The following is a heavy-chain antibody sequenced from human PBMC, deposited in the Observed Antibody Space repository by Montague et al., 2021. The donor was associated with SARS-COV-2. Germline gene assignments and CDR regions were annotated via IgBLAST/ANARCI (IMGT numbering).Heavy chain of an antibody. D-gene: IGHD6-19*01. J-gene: IGHJ4*02. Sequence: SETLSLTCAVYGESFSAYIWNWIRQLPGKGLEWIGEINHRGLTKYNPSLNSRVTLSVDTSRNQFSLQLNSVAAADTAMYYCVRSVGRRGTLYSSGWSKYPFDFWGQGTLVTVSS. CDR3: VRSVGRRGTLYSSGWSKYPFDF. V-gene: IGHV4-34*01. CDR1: GESFSAYI. CDR2: INHRGLT.